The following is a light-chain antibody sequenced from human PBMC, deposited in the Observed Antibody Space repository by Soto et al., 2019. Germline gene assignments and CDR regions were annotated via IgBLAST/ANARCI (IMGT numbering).Light chain of an antibody. CDR2: AAS. CDR1: QDIAIY. J-gene: IGKJ4*01. CDR3: QQLRMYPST. V-gene: IGKV1-9*01. Sequence: IQLTKSPSSVSASVVDRGTIAGLGSQDIAIYLAWYQQKPGEAPKLLIYAASTLYGGVPSRFSGSGSGTDFALTITSLQAEDFATYYCQQLRMYPSTFGGGTKV.